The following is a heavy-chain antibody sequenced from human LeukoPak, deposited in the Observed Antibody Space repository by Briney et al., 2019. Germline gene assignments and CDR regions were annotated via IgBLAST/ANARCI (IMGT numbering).Heavy chain of an antibody. CDR1: GGSINSHY. J-gene: IGHJ3*02. CDR3: ATNRVGTYDRPFDI. D-gene: IGHD1-26*01. V-gene: IGHV4-59*08. CDR2: IHYAGTT. Sequence: PSETLSLTCIVSGGSINSHYWSWIRQPPGKGLEWIGDIHYAGTTKYNPSVKSRVTISIDTSKNQFSLELSSVTATDTAVYFCATNRVGTYDRPFDIWGQGTMVTVSS.